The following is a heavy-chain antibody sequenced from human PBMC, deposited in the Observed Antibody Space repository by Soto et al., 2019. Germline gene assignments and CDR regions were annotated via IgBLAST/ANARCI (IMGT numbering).Heavy chain of an antibody. D-gene: IGHD3-3*02. Sequence: QVQLVQSGPEVKRPGAAVRISCRTAGYSFKNYAIHWVRQAPGKKLEWMGWSNEGSGNTRYSQKFQGRMSVARDTSASTSYLDLRSLTSEDTAIYFCARDDRTISGAVTLDYWGPGTLVTVSS. CDR1: GYSFKNYA. J-gene: IGHJ4*02. CDR3: ARDDRTISGAVTLDY. V-gene: IGHV1-3*01. CDR2: SNEGSGNT.